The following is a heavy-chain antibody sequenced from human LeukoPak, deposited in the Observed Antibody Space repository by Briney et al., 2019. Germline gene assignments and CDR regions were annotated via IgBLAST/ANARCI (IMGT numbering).Heavy chain of an antibody. CDR3: ARDMGPGYVWGSYRYYFDY. V-gene: IGHV4-61*01. CDR1: GGSVSSGSYY. J-gene: IGHJ4*02. D-gene: IGHD3-16*02. Sequence: SETLSLTCTVSGGSVSSGSYYWSWIRQPPGKGLEWIGYIYYSGSTNYNPSLKSRVTISVDTSKNQFSLKLSSVTAADTAVYYCARDMGPGYVWGSYRYYFDYWGQGTLVTVSS. CDR2: IYYSGST.